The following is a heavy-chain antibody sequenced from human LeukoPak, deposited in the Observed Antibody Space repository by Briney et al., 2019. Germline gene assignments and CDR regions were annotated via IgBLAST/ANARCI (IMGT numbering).Heavy chain of an antibody. D-gene: IGHD3-16*02. CDR2: MNPNSGNT. V-gene: IGHV1-8*03. CDR1: GYTFTSYD. Sequence: GASVKVSCKASGYTFTSYDINWVRQATGQGLKWMGWMNPNSGNTGYAQKFQGRVTITRNTSISTAYMELSSLRSEDTAVYYCARWAPIYYDYVWGSYRQEAFDIWGQGTMVTVSS. CDR3: ARWAPIYYDYVWGSYRQEAFDI. J-gene: IGHJ3*02.